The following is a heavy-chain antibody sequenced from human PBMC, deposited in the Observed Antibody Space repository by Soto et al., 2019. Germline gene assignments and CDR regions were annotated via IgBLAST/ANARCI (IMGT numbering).Heavy chain of an antibody. J-gene: IGHJ4*02. D-gene: IGHD2-2*01. CDR1: GFTFSSYS. V-gene: IGHV3-21*01. CDR2: ISSSSSYI. Sequence: VGSLRLSCAASGFTFSSYSMNWVRQAPGKGLEWVSSISSSSSYIYYADSVKGRFTISRDNAKNSLYLQLNSLRAEDTAVYYCASPGVPAAKGGADYWGQGTLVTVSS. CDR3: ASPGVPAAKGGADY.